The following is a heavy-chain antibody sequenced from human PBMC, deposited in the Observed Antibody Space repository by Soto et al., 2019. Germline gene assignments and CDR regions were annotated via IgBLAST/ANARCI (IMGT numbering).Heavy chain of an antibody. CDR3: AKDRAYGSGSYFAFDI. CDR2: ISYDGSNK. CDR1: GFTFSSYG. D-gene: IGHD3-10*01. J-gene: IGHJ3*02. V-gene: IGHV3-30*18. Sequence: QVQLVESGGGVVQPGRSLRLSCAASGFTFSSYGMHWVRQAPGKGLEWVAVISYDGSNKYYADSVKGRFTISRDNSKNTLYLQMNRLRAEDTAVYYCAKDRAYGSGSYFAFDIWGQGTMVTVSS.